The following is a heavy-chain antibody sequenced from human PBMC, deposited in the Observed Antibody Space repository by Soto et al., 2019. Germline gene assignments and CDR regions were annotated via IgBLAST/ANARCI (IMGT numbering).Heavy chain of an antibody. CDR1: GFTFSDYA. J-gene: IGHJ4*02. CDR2: ISGDGINK. V-gene: IGHV3-30-3*01. CDR3: ARRLTPAVTAMGY. D-gene: IGHD2-21*02. Sequence: QVQLVESGGGVVQPGRSVRLSCSASGFTFSDYAINWVRQAPGKGLEWVASISGDGINKYIADSVKGRFIISSANSKHTVLLQMSSLGPEDTSVYYCARRLTPAVTAMGYGGQGTLVIVSS.